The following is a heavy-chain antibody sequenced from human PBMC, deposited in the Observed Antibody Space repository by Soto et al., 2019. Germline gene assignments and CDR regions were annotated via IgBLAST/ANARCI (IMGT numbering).Heavy chain of an antibody. J-gene: IGHJ5*02. D-gene: IGHD1-20*01. CDR2: IYYSGST. Sequence: TVSGGTICSSSDDGGLKKKPPGKGLEWIGSIYYSGSTYYNPSLKSRVTISVDTSKNQFSPKLSSVTAADTAVYYCARHITGTTRPNWFDPWGQGTLVTVSS. V-gene: IGHV4-39*01. CDR3: ARHITGTTRPNWFDP. CDR1: GGTICSSSDD.